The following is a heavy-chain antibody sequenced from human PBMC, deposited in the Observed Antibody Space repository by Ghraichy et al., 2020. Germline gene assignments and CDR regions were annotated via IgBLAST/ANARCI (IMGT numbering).Heavy chain of an antibody. V-gene: IGHV4-39*07. D-gene: IGHD2/OR15-2a*01. Sequence: SETLSLTCIVSGGSISDNTYYWGWIRQPPGKGLQWIGNIYFSGSAFYNPSLKSRVTISLDTSRNQFSRKVHSLTAADPAVYFCARENATRFNFRPKTGAFDIWGQGAMVTVSS. CDR3: ARENATRFNFRPKTGAFDI. CDR1: GGSISDNTYY. CDR2: IYFSGSA. J-gene: IGHJ3*02.